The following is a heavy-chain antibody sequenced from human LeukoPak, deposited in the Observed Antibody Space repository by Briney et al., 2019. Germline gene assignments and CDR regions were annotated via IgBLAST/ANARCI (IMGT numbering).Heavy chain of an antibody. Sequence: SETLSLTCAVYGGSFSGYYWSWIRQPPGKGLEWIGEINHSGSTNYNPSLKSRVTISVDTSKNQFSLKLSSVTAADTAVYYCARDLKTGYYRSYYYMDVWSKGTTVTISS. CDR1: GGSFSGYY. D-gene: IGHD3-9*01. CDR3: ARDLKTGYYRSYYYMDV. J-gene: IGHJ6*03. CDR2: INHSGST. V-gene: IGHV4-34*01.